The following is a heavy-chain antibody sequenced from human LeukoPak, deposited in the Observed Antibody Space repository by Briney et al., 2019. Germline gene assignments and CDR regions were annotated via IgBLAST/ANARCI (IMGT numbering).Heavy chain of an antibody. CDR2: ISGSGGST. CDR1: GFTFSSYG. Sequence: PGGSLRLSCAASGFTFSSYGMSWVRRAPGKGLEWVSAISGSGGSTYYADSVKGRFTISRDNSKNTLYLQMNSLRAEDTAVYYCAKVPTAEPKPLDYWGQGTLVTVSS. V-gene: IGHV3-23*01. CDR3: AKVPTAEPKPLDY. J-gene: IGHJ4*02. D-gene: IGHD4-11*01.